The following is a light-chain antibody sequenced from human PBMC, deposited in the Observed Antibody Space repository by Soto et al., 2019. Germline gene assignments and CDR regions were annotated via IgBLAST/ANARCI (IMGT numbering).Light chain of an antibody. CDR1: QSVSSSY. J-gene: IGKJ2*01. CDR3: QQYGSSPGYT. CDR2: GAS. V-gene: IGKV3-20*01. Sequence: IVLTQSPGTLSLSPGERATVSCRASQSVSSSYLAWYQQKPGQAPRLLIYGASSRATGIADRFSGSGSGTDFTLTISRLEPEDFAMYYCQQYGSSPGYTFGQGTKLEIK.